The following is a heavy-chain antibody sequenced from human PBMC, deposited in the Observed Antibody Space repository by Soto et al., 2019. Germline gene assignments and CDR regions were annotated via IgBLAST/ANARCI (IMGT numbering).Heavy chain of an antibody. CDR2: ISYDGSNK. D-gene: IGHD3-16*01. CDR1: GFTFSSYA. CDR3: ARGGGVAPGGVGRLQFFPSSWFDP. J-gene: IGHJ5*02. Sequence: QSGGSLRLSCAASGFTFSSYAMHWVRQAPGKGLEWVAVISYDGSNKYYADSVKGRFTISRDNSKNTLYLQMNSLRAEDTAVYYCARGGGVAPGGVGRLQFFPSSWFDPWGQGTLVTVSS. V-gene: IGHV3-30-3*01.